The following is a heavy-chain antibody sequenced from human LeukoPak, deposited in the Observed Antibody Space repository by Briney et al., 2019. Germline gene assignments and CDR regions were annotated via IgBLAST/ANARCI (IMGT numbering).Heavy chain of an antibody. CDR2: TNRDDSDA. J-gene: IGHJ4*02. CDR1: GFTFSGYW. CDR3: ARSANYFDTSGQDY. V-gene: IGHV3-74*01. Sequence: GGSLRLSCAASGFTFSGYWMHWVRQAPGKGLVWVSRTNRDDSDASYADSVKGRFTISRDKAKSTLYLQMNSLRVEDTAVYYCARSANYFDTSGQDYWGQGTLVTVSS. D-gene: IGHD3-22*01.